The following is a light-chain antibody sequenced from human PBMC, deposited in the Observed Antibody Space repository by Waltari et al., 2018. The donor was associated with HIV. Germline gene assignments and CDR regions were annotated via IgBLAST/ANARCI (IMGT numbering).Light chain of an antibody. CDR1: TIGSKS. V-gene: IGLV3-21*02. J-gene: IGLJ2*01. CDR2: DDS. Sequence: SYVLTQPPSVSVAPGPTARITCGGNTIGSKSVHWYQQKPGQAPVLVVYDDSDRPSGIPERFSGSNSGNTATLTISGLQAEDEADYYCSSYTTSSTVVFGGGTKLTVL. CDR3: SSYTTSSTVV.